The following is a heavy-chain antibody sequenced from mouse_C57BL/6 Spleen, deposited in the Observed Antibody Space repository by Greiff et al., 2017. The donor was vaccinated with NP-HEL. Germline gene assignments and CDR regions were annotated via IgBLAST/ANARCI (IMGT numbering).Heavy chain of an antibody. Sequence: EVKLQQSGPELVKPGASVKISCKASGYTFTDYYMNWVKQSHGKSLEWIGDINPNNGGTSYNQKFKGKATLTVDKSSSTAYMELRSLTSEDSAVYYCALVGNLDWYFDVWGTGTTVTVSS. D-gene: IGHD4-1*01. CDR2: INPNNGGT. V-gene: IGHV1-26*01. CDR3: ALVGNLDWYFDV. J-gene: IGHJ1*03. CDR1: GYTFTDYY.